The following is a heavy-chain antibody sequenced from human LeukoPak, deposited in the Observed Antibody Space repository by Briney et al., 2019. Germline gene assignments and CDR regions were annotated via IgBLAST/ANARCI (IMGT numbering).Heavy chain of an antibody. V-gene: IGHV4-30-4*08. CDR1: GGSISSGDYY. CDR3: ARIFRLGYCSGGSCPYYFDY. CDR2: IYYSGCT. D-gene: IGHD2-15*01. Sequence: SQTLSLTCTVSGGSISSGDYYWSWIRHPPGKGLEWIGYIYYSGCTYYNPSLKSRVTISVDTSKNQFSLKLSSVTAADTAVYYCARIFRLGYCSGGSCPYYFDYWGQGTLVTVSS. J-gene: IGHJ4*02.